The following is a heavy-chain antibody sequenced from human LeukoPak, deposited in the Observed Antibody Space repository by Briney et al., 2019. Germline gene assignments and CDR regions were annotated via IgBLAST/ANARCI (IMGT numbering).Heavy chain of an antibody. CDR1: GGSFSGYY. CDR3: ARSHGSEPPLYYFDY. Sequence: SETLSLTCAVYGGSFSGYYWSWIRQPPGKGLEWIGEINHSGSTNYNPSLKSRVTISVDTAKNQFSLKLSSVTAADTAVYYCARSHGSEPPLYYFDYWGQGTLVTVSS. V-gene: IGHV4-34*01. CDR2: INHSGST. J-gene: IGHJ4*02. D-gene: IGHD3-10*01.